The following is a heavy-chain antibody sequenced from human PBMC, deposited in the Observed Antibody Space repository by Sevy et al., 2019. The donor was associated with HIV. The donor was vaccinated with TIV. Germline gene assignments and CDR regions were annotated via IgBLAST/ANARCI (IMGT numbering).Heavy chain of an antibody. CDR2: ISTYNGNT. J-gene: IGHJ6*02. V-gene: IGHV1-18*01. D-gene: IGHD3-16*01. CDR3: TKGGEGGEDV. Sequence: ASVKVSCKTSGYSFTSYGMSWVRQAPGQGLEWMSWISTYNGNTKYAQKFQGRVTMTTDTSTTTVYMELRSRGSFVTAVYYWTKGGEGGEDVWGQGTTVTVSS. CDR1: GYSFTSYG.